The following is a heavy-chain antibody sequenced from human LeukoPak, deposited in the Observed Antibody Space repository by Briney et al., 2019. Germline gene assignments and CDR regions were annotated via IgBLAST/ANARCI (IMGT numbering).Heavy chain of an antibody. J-gene: IGHJ3*02. CDR1: GFTFSSYG. Sequence: SGGSLRLSCAASGFTFSSYGMHWVRQAPGQGLEWVAVISYDGSNKYYADSVKCRFTISRDNSKNTLYLQMNSLRAEDTAVYYCAKDPYGGNSAAFDIWGQGTMVTVSS. CDR3: AKDPYGGNSAAFDI. V-gene: IGHV3-30*18. D-gene: IGHD4-23*01. CDR2: ISYDGSNK.